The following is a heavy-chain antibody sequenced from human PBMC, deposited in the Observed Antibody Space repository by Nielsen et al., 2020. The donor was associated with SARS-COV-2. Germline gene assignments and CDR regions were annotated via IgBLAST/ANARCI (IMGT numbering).Heavy chain of an antibody. CDR1: GFMFSRYS. CDR3: SSPTVAY. D-gene: IGHD4-23*01. CDR2: IRSKAYGGTT. V-gene: IGHV3-49*04. Sequence: GESLKISCAASGFMFSRYSMNWVRQAPGKGLEWVGFIRSKAYGGTTEYAASVKGRFTISRDDSKSIAYLQMNSLKTEDTAVYYCSSPTVAYWGQGTLVTVSS. J-gene: IGHJ4*02.